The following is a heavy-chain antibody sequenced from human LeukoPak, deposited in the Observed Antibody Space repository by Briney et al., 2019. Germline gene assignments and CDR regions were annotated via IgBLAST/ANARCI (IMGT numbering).Heavy chain of an antibody. Sequence: GRSLRLSCAASGFTFSSYGMFWVRQAPGKGLEWVAVISYDGINKYYADSVKGRFTISRDNSKNTLYLQMNSLRAEDTAVYYCAEASLDTDWGVFDYWGQGTLVTVS. CDR3: AEASLDTDWGVFDY. D-gene: IGHD7-27*01. CDR2: ISYDGINK. CDR1: GFTFSSYG. V-gene: IGHV3-30*18. J-gene: IGHJ4*02.